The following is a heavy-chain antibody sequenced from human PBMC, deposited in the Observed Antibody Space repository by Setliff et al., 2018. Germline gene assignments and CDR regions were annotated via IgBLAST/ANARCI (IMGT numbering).Heavy chain of an antibody. CDR1: GGSFSTYY. Sequence: PSETLSLTCAVYGGSFSTYYWIWIRQPPGKGLEWIGEINHSGSTNYNPSLKSRVTISVDTSKNQFSLKLSSVTAADTAVYYCARARADSSGYYDYWGQGTLVTVSS. J-gene: IGHJ4*02. V-gene: IGHV4-34*01. CDR3: ARARADSSGYYDY. D-gene: IGHD3-22*01. CDR2: INHSGST.